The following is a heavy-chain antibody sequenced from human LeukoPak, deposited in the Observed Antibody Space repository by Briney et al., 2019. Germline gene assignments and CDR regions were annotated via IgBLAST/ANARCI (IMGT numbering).Heavy chain of an antibody. CDR1: GVTVSSSY. V-gene: IGHV3-53*01. J-gene: IGHJ4*02. CDR2: IYSGGNT. CDR3: ARYSYSITWYYFDF. Sequence: GGSLRLSCAASGVTVSSSYMSWVRQAPGKGLEGVSVIYSGGNTYYADSVEGRFAISRDISKNTLYLQMNSLRAEDTAVYYCARYSYSITWYYFDFWGQGTLVTVSS. D-gene: IGHD6-13*01.